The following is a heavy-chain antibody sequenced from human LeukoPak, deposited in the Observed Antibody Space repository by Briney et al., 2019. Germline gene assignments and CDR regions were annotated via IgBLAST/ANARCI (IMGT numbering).Heavy chain of an antibody. J-gene: IGHJ6*02. CDR1: GGTFSSYA. Sequence: GASVKVSCKASGGTFSSYAISWVRQAPEQGLEWMGGIIPIFGTANYAQKFQGRVTITADESTSTAYMELSSLRSEDTAVYYCARGYCSGGSCYSYYYYYGMDVWGQGTTVTVSS. D-gene: IGHD2-15*01. CDR2: IIPIFGTA. V-gene: IGHV1-69*13. CDR3: ARGYCSGGSCYSYYYYYGMDV.